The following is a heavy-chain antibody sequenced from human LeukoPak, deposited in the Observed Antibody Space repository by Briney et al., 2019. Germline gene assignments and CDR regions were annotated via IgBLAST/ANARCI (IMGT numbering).Heavy chain of an antibody. D-gene: IGHD1-26*01. J-gene: IGHJ4*02. V-gene: IGHV4-39*01. CDR2: IYYSGST. CDR1: GGSISSSSYY. Sequence: SETLSLTCTVSGGSISSSSYYWGWIRQPPGKGLEWIGSIYYSGSTYYNPSFKSRVTISVDTSKNQFSLKLSSVTAADTAVYYCARHLDQQWEGDYWGQGTLVTVSS. CDR3: ARHLDQQWEGDY.